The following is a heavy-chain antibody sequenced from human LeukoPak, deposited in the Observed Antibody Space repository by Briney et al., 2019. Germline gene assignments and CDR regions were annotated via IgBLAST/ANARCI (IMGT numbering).Heavy chain of an antibody. Sequence: SETLSLTCTVSGGSISSYYWSWVRQPPGKGLEWIGYIYYSGSTNYNPSLKSRVTISVDTSKNQFSLKLSSVTAADTAVYYCATRYDILTGYGTDVWGQGTTVTVSS. J-gene: IGHJ6*02. CDR2: IYYSGST. CDR1: GGSISSYY. CDR3: ATRYDILTGYGTDV. D-gene: IGHD3-9*01. V-gene: IGHV4-59*08.